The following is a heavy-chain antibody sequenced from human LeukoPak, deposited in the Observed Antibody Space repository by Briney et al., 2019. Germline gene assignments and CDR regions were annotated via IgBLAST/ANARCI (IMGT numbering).Heavy chain of an antibody. CDR1: GYTFTSYG. CDR2: ISAYNGNT. V-gene: IGHV1-18*01. Sequence: ASVKVSCKASGYTFTSYGISWVRQAPGQGLEWMGWISAYNGNTNYAQKLQGRVTMTTDTSTSTAYMELRSLRSDDTAVYYCARSHRGSGSYHDAFDIWGQGTMVTVSS. D-gene: IGHD1-26*01. CDR3: ARSHRGSGSYHDAFDI. J-gene: IGHJ3*02.